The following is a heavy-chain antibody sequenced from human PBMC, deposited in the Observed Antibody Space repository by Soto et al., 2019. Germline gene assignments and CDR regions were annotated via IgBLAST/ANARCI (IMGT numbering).Heavy chain of an antibody. Sequence: QVTLKESGPVLVRPTATLTLRCTVSGLSITDSEMGVSWIRQPPGQPLEWLAHIDSSGEKSYRTFLKSRLANSKDTSKSQIVLTMTNMDPADTATYYCARRHLAVAVSPWFDPWGQGIPVTVSS. CDR2: IDSSGEK. CDR3: ARRHLAVAVSPWFDP. D-gene: IGHD6-19*01. J-gene: IGHJ5*02. V-gene: IGHV2-26*01. CDR1: GLSITDSEMG.